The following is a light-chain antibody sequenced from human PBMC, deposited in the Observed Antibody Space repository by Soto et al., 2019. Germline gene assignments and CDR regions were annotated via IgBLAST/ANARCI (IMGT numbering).Light chain of an antibody. CDR1: QGISSY. J-gene: IGKJ5*01. CDR3: QQLNTFPVT. Sequence: DIQLTQSPSFLSASIGDRVTITCRASQGISSYLAWYQQTPGRAPKLLIYASSILQSGVPSRFSGSGSGTEVILTISSLQPEDFATYYCQQLNTFPVTFGQGTRL. V-gene: IGKV1-9*01. CDR2: ASS.